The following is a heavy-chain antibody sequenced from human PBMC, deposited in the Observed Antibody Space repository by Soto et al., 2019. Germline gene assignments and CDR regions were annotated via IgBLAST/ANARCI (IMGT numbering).Heavy chain of an antibody. CDR1: GASISSFN. J-gene: IGHJ2*01. Sequence: SETLSLTCSVSGASISSFNWNWVRQPAGKGPEWVGRLNIAGTINYNPSLKSRITMSMDTSKNQISLHLRSVTAADTAIYYCARDRGEDTSSWFWYFSHCGHGTLVTVSS. CDR3: ARDRGEDTSSWFWYFSH. D-gene: IGHD6-13*01. V-gene: IGHV4-4*07. CDR2: LNIAGTI.